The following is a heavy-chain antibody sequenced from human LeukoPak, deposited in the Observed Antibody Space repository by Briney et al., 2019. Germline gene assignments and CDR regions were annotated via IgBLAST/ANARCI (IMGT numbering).Heavy chain of an antibody. J-gene: IGHJ5*02. V-gene: IGHV7-4-1*02. CDR2: IDTNTGNP. CDR3: ARDNYGAEEGIGSSLVWLDP. D-gene: IGHD6-13*01. CDR1: GYTFTNYA. Sequence: AASVKVSCKASGYTFTNYAMNWVRQVPGQGLEWMGWIDTNTGNPTYAQGFTEQFVFSLDTSVNTAYLQINSLKSEDTAVYYCARDNYGAEEGIGSSLVWLDPWGRGTLVTVSS.